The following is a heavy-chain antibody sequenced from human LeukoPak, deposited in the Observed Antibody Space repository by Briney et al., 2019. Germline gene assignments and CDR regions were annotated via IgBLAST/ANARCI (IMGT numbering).Heavy chain of an antibody. CDR3: ARIALATVTIYYYYMDV. Sequence: QSGGSLRLSCAASGFTFSSYGMHWVRQAPGKGLEWVAFIRFDGSNKYYTDSVKSRFTLSRDNSKNTLYLQINSLRAEDTAVYYCARIALATVTIYYYYMDVWGKGTTVTVSS. CDR2: IRFDGSNK. CDR1: GFTFSSYG. J-gene: IGHJ6*03. V-gene: IGHV3-30*02. D-gene: IGHD4-17*01.